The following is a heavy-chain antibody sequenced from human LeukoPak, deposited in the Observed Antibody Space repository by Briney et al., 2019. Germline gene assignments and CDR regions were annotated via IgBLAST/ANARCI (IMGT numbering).Heavy chain of an antibody. CDR2: ISGSGSST. CDR1: GFTFSSYA. J-gene: IGHJ4*02. CDR3: AKGQITMVRGVISYTSLDY. V-gene: IGHV3-23*01. D-gene: IGHD3-10*01. Sequence: GGSLRLSCAASGFTFSSYAMSWVRQAPGKGLEWVSAISGSGSSTYYADSVKGRFTISRDNSKNTLYLQMNSLRAEDTAVYYCAKGQITMVRGVISYTSLDYWGQGTLVTVSS.